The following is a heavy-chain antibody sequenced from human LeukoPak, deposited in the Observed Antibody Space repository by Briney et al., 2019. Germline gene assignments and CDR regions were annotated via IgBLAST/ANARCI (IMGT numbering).Heavy chain of an antibody. Sequence: GGSLRLSCAASGFSFSNSGMHWVRQAPGKGLEWVAFIGQDRTTKYNVDSVKGRFTIPGDNPKKMAYLQMNNLRAEDTAIYYCVKDGEWTFDVWGQGTMVTVS. CDR3: VKDGEWTFDV. V-gene: IGHV3-30*02. CDR1: GFSFSNSG. CDR2: IGQDRTTK. J-gene: IGHJ3*01. D-gene: IGHD3-3*01.